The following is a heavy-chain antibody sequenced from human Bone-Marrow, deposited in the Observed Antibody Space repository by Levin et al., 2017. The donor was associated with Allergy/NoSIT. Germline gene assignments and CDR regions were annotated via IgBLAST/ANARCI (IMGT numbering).Heavy chain of an antibody. Sequence: PSQTLSLTCTVSGGSVDSHYWSWIRQPPGKGLEWIGYIYYNGDTKYNPSLMSRVSISIDRPKNQFSLNLKSVTAADSAVYYCAREIISGYSYGTLDYWGQGTLVTVS. J-gene: IGHJ4*02. CDR3: AREIISGYSYGTLDY. D-gene: IGHD5-18*01. CDR2: IYYNGDT. V-gene: IGHV4-59*02. CDR1: GGSVDSHY.